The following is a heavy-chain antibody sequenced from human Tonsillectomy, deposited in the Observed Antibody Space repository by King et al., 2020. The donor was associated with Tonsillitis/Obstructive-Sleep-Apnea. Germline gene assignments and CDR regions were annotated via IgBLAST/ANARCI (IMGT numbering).Heavy chain of an antibody. CDR2: TNYRSKWYN. Sequence: VQLQQSGPGLVKPSQTLSLTCAISGDSVSSSSAGWNWIRQFPSRGLEWLGRTNYRSKWYNDYAVSVKSRITINPDTSKNQFSLRLNSVTPEDTALYYCARDTARLNEAFDIWGLGTMVTVSS. J-gene: IGHJ3*02. CDR3: ARDTARLNEAFDI. D-gene: IGHD6-25*01. CDR1: GDSVSSSSAG. V-gene: IGHV6-1*01.